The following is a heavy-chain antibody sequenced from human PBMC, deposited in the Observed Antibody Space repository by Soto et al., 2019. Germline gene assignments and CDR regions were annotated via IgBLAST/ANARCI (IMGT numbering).Heavy chain of an antibody. D-gene: IGHD6-19*01. CDR3: ARRGSQWLYYYGMDV. CDR2: INHSGST. V-gene: IGHV4-34*01. CDR1: GGSFSGYY. Sequence: QVQLQQWGAGLLKPSETLSLTCAVYGGSFSGYYWSWIRQHPGKGLEWIGEINHSGSTNYNPSLKSRVTISVDTSKNQFSLKLSSVTAADTAVYYCARRGSQWLYYYGMDVWGQGTTVTVSS. J-gene: IGHJ6*02.